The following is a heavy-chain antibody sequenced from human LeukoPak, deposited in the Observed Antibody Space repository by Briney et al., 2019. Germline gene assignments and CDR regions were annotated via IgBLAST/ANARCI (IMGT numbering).Heavy chain of an antibody. Sequence: GGSLRLSCAASGFSLSNAYINWVRQAPGEGLEWVGLIKTKADRGTTEYAAPVKDRFTVSRDDSKNTVYLQMSSLRTEDTAIYYCTREGHGTFGMWGQGTMVTVSS. CDR3: TREGHGTFGM. CDR1: GFSLSNAY. J-gene: IGHJ3*02. CDR2: IKTKADRGTT. V-gene: IGHV3-15*01.